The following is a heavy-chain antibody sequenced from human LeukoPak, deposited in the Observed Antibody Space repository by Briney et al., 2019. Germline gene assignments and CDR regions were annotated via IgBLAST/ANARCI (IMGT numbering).Heavy chain of an antibody. CDR1: GYTFTSYG. CDR2: ISAYNGNT. Sequence: GASVKVSCKASGYTFTSYGISWVRQAPGQGLEWMGWISAYNGNTNYAQKLQGRVTMTEDTSTDTAYMELSSLRSEDTAVYYCATGGGSIEIWFDPWGQGTLVTVSS. J-gene: IGHJ5*02. D-gene: IGHD5-24*01. V-gene: IGHV1-18*01. CDR3: ATGGGSIEIWFDP.